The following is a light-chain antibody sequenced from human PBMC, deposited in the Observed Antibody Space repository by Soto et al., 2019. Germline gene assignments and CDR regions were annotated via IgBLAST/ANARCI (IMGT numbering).Light chain of an antibody. V-gene: IGKV1-5*03. Sequence: DIQMTQSPSTLSGSVGYRFTITCRASQTISSWLAWYQQKPGKAPKLLIYKASTLKSGVPSRFSGSGSGTEFTLTISSLQPDDFATYYCQHYNSYSGAFGQGTKVDIK. CDR2: KAS. CDR1: QTISSW. CDR3: QHYNSYSGA. J-gene: IGKJ1*01.